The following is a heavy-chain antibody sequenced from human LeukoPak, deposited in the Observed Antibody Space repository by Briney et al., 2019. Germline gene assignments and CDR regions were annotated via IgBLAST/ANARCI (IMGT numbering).Heavy chain of an antibody. CDR1: GGTFSSYA. J-gene: IGHJ3*02. CDR2: IIPIFGAA. CDR3: ASNTDNGSQSGYLLAFDI. Sequence: SVKVSCKASGGTFSSYAISWVRQAPGQGLEWMGGIIPIFGAANYAQKFQGRVTITADESTSTAYMELSSLRSEDTAVYYCASNTDNGSQSGYLLAFDIWGQGTMVTVSS. D-gene: IGHD3-22*01. V-gene: IGHV1-69*13.